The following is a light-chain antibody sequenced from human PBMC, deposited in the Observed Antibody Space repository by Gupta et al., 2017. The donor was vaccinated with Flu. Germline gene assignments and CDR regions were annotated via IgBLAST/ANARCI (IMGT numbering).Light chain of an antibody. CDR2: DAS. CDR1: QSIRSY. J-gene: IGKJ5*01. V-gene: IGKV3-11*01. Sequence: SPATLSLSPGERATLSCRASQSIRSYLAWYQHKPGQAPRLLIYDASNRAAGVPARFSGSGSGTDFTLTISSLEPEDFAVYYCQQRSDWPTFGQGTRLDIK. CDR3: QQRSDWPT.